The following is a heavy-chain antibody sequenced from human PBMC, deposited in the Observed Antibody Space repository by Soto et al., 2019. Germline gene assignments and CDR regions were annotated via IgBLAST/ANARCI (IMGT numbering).Heavy chain of an antibody. J-gene: IGHJ5*02. CDR1: GFNFSLFG. V-gene: IGHV3-30*18. Sequence: GGSLRLSCAASGFNFSLFGMHWVRQVPGKGLEWVAVKSFDGSNTHYADSVNGRFLISRDNFKEILYLQMNSLRPEDTAVYFCAKDYFYDSGGYYGPFDPWGQGTLVTVSS. CDR3: AKDYFYDSGGYYGPFDP. CDR2: KSFDGSNT. D-gene: IGHD3-22*01.